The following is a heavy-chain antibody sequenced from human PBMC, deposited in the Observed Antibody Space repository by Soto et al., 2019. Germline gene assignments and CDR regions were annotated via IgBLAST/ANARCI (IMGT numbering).Heavy chain of an antibody. J-gene: IGHJ4*02. Sequence: SETLSLTCTVSGGSISSSSYYWGWIRQPPGKGLEWIGSIYYSGSTYYNPSLKSRVTISVDTSKNQFSLKLSSVTAADTAVYYCARYQTVTGFDYWGQGTLVTVSS. CDR2: IYYSGST. V-gene: IGHV4-39*01. CDR1: GGSISSSSYY. CDR3: ARYQTVTGFDY. D-gene: IGHD4-17*01.